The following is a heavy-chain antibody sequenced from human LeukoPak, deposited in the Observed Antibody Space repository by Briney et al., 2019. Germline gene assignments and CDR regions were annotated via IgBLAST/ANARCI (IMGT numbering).Heavy chain of an antibody. CDR2: IIPIFGTA. D-gene: IGHD2-2*01. Sequence: ASVKVSCKASGGTFSSYAISWVRQPPGQGLEWMGGIIPIFGTANYARKFQGRVTITADESTSTAYMELSSLRSEETAVYYCAREGGGYCSSTSCYGMDVWGKGTTVTVSS. CDR1: GGTFSSYA. V-gene: IGHV1-69*01. J-gene: IGHJ6*04. CDR3: AREGGGYCSSTSCYGMDV.